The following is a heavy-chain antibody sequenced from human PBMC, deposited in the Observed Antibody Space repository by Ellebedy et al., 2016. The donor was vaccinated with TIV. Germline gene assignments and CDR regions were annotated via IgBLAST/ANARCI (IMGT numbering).Heavy chain of an antibody. Sequence: ASVKVSXKASGCTFTGYYMHWVRQAPGQGLEWMGWINPNSGGTNYAQKFQGRVTMTRDTPISTAYMELSRLRSDDTAVYYCARDQEIVVVVAATSQLYYYGMDVWGQGTTVTVSS. CDR1: GCTFTGYY. J-gene: IGHJ6*02. CDR2: INPNSGGT. D-gene: IGHD2-15*01. V-gene: IGHV1-2*02. CDR3: ARDQEIVVVVAATSQLYYYGMDV.